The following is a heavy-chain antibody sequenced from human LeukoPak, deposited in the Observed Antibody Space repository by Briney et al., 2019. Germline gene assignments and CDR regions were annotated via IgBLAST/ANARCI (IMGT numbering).Heavy chain of an antibody. V-gene: IGHV4-34*01. D-gene: IGHD3-16*01. Sequence: PSETLSLTCAVYGGSFSGYYWSWIRQPPGKGLEWIGEINHSGSTNYNPSLKSRVTISVDTSKNQFSLKLSSVTAADTAVYYCARLSRFGKKYYYYYYMDVWGKGTTVTISS. CDR2: INHSGST. CDR1: GGSFSGYY. J-gene: IGHJ6*03. CDR3: ARLSRFGKKYYYYYYMDV.